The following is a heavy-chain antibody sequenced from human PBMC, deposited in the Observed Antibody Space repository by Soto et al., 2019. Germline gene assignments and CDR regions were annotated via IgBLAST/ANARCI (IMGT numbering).Heavy chain of an antibody. CDR2: IIPIFGTA. Sequence: QVQLVQSGAEVKKPGSSVKVSCKASGGTFSSYAISWVRQAPGQGLEWMGGIIPIFGTANYAQKFQGRVTITADESTSTAYMELSSLRSEDTAVYYCARGPVTMIVVVHDNYFDYRGQGTLVTVSS. D-gene: IGHD3-22*01. V-gene: IGHV1-69*12. CDR3: ARGPVTMIVVVHDNYFDY. CDR1: GGTFSSYA. J-gene: IGHJ4*02.